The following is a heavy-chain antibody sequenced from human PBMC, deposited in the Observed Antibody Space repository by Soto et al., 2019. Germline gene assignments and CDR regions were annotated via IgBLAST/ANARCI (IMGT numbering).Heavy chain of an antibody. V-gene: IGHV3-11*06. CDR3: ARDIGQGAFDI. CDR2: ISGGSSST. Sequence: GGSLRLSCAASGFTFSDYYMSWIRQAPGKGLEWVSYISGGSSSTDYANSVKGRFTVSRDNANNSLYLQMNSLRAEDTAVYFCARDIGQGAFDIWGQGTMVTVSS. D-gene: IGHD2-15*01. CDR1: GFTFSDYY. J-gene: IGHJ3*02.